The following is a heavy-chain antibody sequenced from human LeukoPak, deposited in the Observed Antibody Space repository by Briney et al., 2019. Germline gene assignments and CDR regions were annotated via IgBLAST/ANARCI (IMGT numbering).Heavy chain of an antibody. CDR1: GYTLTELS. Sequence: ASVKVSCKVSGYTLTELSMHWVRQAPGKGLEWMGGFDPEDGETIYAQKFQGRVTMTEDTSTVTAYMELSSLRSEDTAVYYGATAFTYFDEGSGSGGDYWGQGTLVTVSS. CDR2: FDPEDGET. V-gene: IGHV1-24*01. CDR3: ATAFTYFDEGSGSGGDY. J-gene: IGHJ4*02. D-gene: IGHD3-22*01.